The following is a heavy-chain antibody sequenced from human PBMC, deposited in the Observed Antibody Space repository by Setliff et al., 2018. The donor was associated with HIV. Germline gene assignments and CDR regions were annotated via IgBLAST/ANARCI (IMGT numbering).Heavy chain of an antibody. Sequence: GGSLRLSCAASGFTFSTYGMHWVRQAPGKGLEWLAVIWYDGSNKYYADSVKGRFTISRDNSKNTLYLQMNSLRAEDTAEYYCAKELAASGLGYFDSWGRGILVTSPQ. V-gene: IGHV3-33*06. CDR1: GFTFSTYG. D-gene: IGHD3-22*01. CDR3: AKELAASGLGYFDS. CDR2: IWYDGSNK. J-gene: IGHJ4*02.